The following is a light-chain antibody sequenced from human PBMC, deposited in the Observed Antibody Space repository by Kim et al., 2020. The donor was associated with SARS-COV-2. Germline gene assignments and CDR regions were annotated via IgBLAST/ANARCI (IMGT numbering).Light chain of an antibody. Sequence: SSELTQDPAVSVALGQTVRITCQGDSLRSYYATWYQQKPGQAPMLVIYDKNNRPSEIPDRFSGSSSGDTASLTITGAQAEDEADYYCNSRDSNNNVIFGG. CDR2: DKN. CDR1: SLRSYY. CDR3: NSRDSNNNVI. J-gene: IGLJ2*01. V-gene: IGLV3-19*01.